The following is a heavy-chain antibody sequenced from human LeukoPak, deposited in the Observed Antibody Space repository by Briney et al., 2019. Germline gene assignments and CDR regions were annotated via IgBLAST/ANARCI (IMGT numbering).Heavy chain of an antibody. J-gene: IGHJ4*02. CDR2: INPSGGTT. D-gene: IGHD2-15*01. Sequence: ASLKVSCKASGYTFTRYYMHWVRQAPGQGLAWMGIINPSGGTTSYAQKFQGRVTMTRDTSTSTVYMELSSLTSEDTALYYCAREYVGLGYFDYWGQGTLVTVSS. CDR3: AREYVGLGYFDY. CDR1: GYTFTRYY. V-gene: IGHV1-46*01.